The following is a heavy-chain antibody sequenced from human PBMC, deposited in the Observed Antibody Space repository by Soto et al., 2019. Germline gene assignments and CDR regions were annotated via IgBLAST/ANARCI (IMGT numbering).Heavy chain of an antibody. J-gene: IGHJ3*02. Sequence: SQTLSLTCAISGDSVSSNSVAWNWIRQSPSRGLEWLGRTYYRSKWYNDYAVSVKSRITINPDTSKNQFSLQLNSVTPEDTAVYYCAREGVVVAATNWAFDIWGQGTMVTVSS. D-gene: IGHD2-15*01. CDR1: GDSVSSNSVA. CDR3: AREGVVVAATNWAFDI. V-gene: IGHV6-1*01. CDR2: TYYRSKWYN.